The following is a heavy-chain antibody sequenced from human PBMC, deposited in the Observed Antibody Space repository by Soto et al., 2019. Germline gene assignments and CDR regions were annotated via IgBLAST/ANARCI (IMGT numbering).Heavy chain of an antibody. D-gene: IGHD3-22*01. CDR1: GGTFGNSA. Sequence: QVQLVQSGAEVKKPGSSVTVSCKASGGTFGNSAVSWVRQAPGQGLEWMGGIIPIFRTPDYAQKFQGRVTITADESTSTVYMELTSLRSEDTAVYYCATRPLLPGAPWGQGTMVTVSS. CDR2: IIPIFRTP. CDR3: ATRPLLPGAP. J-gene: IGHJ3*01. V-gene: IGHV1-69*12.